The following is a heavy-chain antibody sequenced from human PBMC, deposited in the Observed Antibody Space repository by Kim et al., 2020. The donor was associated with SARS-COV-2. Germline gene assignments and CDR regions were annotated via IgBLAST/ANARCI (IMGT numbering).Heavy chain of an antibody. Sequence: DSWKGRLTISRENPKNALYMQMSSLRAEDTAVYYCARAWDYDASGYYFDYWGQGTLVTVSS. V-gene: IGHV3-30*07. J-gene: IGHJ4*02. CDR3: ARAWDYDASGYYFDY. D-gene: IGHD3-22*01.